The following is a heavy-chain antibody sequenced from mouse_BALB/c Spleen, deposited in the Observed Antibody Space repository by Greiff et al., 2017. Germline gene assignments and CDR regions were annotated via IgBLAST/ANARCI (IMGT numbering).Heavy chain of an antibody. CDR3: ASRRALYYFDY. Sequence: QVQLQQPGAELVKPGASVKLSCKASGYTFTSYWMHWVKQRPGQGLEWIGEIDPSDSYTNYNQKFKGKATLTVDKSSSTAYMQLSSLTSEDSAVYYCASRRALYYFDYWGQGTTLTVSS. CDR1: GYTFTSYW. CDR2: IDPSDSYT. J-gene: IGHJ2*01. D-gene: IGHD3-3*01. V-gene: IGHV1-69*02.